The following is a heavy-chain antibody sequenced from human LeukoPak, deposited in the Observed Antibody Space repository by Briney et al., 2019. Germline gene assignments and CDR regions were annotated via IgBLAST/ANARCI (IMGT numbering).Heavy chain of an antibody. J-gene: IGHJ4*02. V-gene: IGHV3-7*04. CDR2: IKQDGSEK. Sequence: PGGSLRLSCAGSGFTFSTYWMNWVRQAPGKGLEWVANIKQDGSEKYYVDSMKGRFTISRDNAKNSLYLQMNGLRVEDTAVYYCARGSGWYFYWGQGTLVTVSS. CDR1: GFTFSTYW. D-gene: IGHD6-19*01. CDR3: ARGSGWYFY.